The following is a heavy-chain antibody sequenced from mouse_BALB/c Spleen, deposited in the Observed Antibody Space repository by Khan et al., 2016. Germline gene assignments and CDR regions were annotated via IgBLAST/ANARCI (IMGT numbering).Heavy chain of an antibody. J-gene: IGHJ2*01. CDR3: ARRDYYGSSYFDY. CDR2: IYPGDGDT. Sequence: QVQLQQSGAELVRPGSSVKISCKASGYAFSSYWMNWVKQRPGQGLEWIGQIYPGDGDTNYNGKFKGKATLTADKSSSTAYMQLSSLTSEDSAVSFSARRDYYGSSYFDYWGQGTTLTVSS. D-gene: IGHD1-1*01. CDR1: GYAFSSYW. V-gene: IGHV1-80*01.